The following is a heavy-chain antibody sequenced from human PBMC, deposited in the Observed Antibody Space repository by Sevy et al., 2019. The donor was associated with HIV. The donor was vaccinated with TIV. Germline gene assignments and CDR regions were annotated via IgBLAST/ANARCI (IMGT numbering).Heavy chain of an antibody. Sequence: GGSLRLSCAASGFTFSSYSKNWVRQAPGKGLEWVSSISSSSSYIYYADSVKGRFTISRDNAKNSLYLQMNSLRAEDTAVYYCASWDLYDSSGYYGDYWGQGTLVTVSS. CDR2: ISSSSSYI. V-gene: IGHV3-21*01. D-gene: IGHD3-22*01. CDR3: ASWDLYDSSGYYGDY. CDR1: GFTFSSYS. J-gene: IGHJ4*02.